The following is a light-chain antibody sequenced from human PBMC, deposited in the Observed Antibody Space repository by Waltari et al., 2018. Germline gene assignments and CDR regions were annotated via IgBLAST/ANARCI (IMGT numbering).Light chain of an antibody. CDR1: QSIVTW. CDR2: EAS. V-gene: IGKV1-5*01. Sequence: DIQMTQSPSTLSASVGDGVTITSRASQSIVTWLAWYQKKPGKAPQLLIYEASRLDGGVPSTFSGSGSGTEFTLTISSLQPDDFATYYCQQYASYPWTFGQGTKVEIK. CDR3: QQYASYPWT. J-gene: IGKJ1*01.